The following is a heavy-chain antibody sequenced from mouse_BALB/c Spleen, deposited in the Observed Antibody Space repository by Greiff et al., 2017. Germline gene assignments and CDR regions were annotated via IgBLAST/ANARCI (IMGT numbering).Heavy chain of an antibody. Sequence: VQLQQSGAELVRPGASVKMSCKASGYTFTSYVMHWVKQKPGQGLEWIGYINPYNDGTKYNEKFKGKATLPLDKSSSTAYMELSTLTSEDSAVYYCARSVRDYCSSYGYFDVWGAGTTVTVSS. CDR2: INPYNDGT. V-gene: IGHV1-14*01. D-gene: IGHD1-1*01. CDR1: GYTFTSYV. CDR3: ARSVRDYCSSYGYFDV. J-gene: IGHJ1*01.